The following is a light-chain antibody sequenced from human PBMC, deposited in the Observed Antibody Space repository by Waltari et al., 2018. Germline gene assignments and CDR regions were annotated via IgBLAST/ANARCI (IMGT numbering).Light chain of an antibody. CDR3: QQYDSLTLLT. J-gene: IGKJ5*01. V-gene: IGKV1-33*01. CDR2: DVY. CDR1: QDISNH. Sequence: DIEMTQSPSYLSASVGEKVTITCRASQDISNHLSWFQQKPGKATKTLTYDVYKLEKWVASRFCGGGSRADVTLIINDIQPEDVATYYCQQYDSLTLLTFGQGTRLE.